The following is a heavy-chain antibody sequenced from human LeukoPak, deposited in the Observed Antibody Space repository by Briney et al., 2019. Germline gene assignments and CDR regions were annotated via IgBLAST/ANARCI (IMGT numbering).Heavy chain of an antibody. CDR3: ARDEKYPYYFHY. CDR1: GGSISSYY. V-gene: IGHV4-59*01. Sequence: SETLSLTCTVSGGSISSYYWSWIRQPPGKGLEWIGYIYYSGSTNYNPSLKSRVTISVDTSKNQFSLKLRSVTAADTAVYYCARDEKYPYYFHYWGQGTLVTVSS. J-gene: IGHJ4*02. D-gene: IGHD2-2*01. CDR2: IYYSGST.